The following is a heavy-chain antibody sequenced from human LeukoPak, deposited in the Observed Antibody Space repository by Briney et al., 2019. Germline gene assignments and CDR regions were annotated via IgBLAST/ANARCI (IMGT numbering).Heavy chain of an antibody. CDR2: ISSSSSYI. CDR1: GFTVSSYS. CDR3: ARDEFNYYDSSGTFDY. J-gene: IGHJ4*02. Sequence: GGSLRLSCAASGFTVSSYSMNWVRQAPGKGLEWVSSISSSSSYIYYADSVKGRFTISRDNAKNSLYLQMNSLRAEDTAVYYCARDEFNYYDSSGTFDYWGQGTLVTVSS. V-gene: IGHV3-21*01. D-gene: IGHD3-22*01.